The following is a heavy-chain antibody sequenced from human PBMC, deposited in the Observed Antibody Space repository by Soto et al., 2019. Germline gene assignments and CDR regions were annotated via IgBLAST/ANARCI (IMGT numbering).Heavy chain of an antibody. J-gene: IGHJ5*02. V-gene: IGHV3-48*02. CDR3: ATDLGYCSSTSCS. CDR2: ISTSSGTI. Sequence: GGSLRLSCAASGFTFSNYAMSWVRQAPGKGLEWVSYISTSSGTIYYADSVKGRFTISRDNAKNSLYLQMNSLRDEDTAVYYCATDLGYCSSTSCSWGQGTLVTVSS. D-gene: IGHD2-2*01. CDR1: GFTFSNYA.